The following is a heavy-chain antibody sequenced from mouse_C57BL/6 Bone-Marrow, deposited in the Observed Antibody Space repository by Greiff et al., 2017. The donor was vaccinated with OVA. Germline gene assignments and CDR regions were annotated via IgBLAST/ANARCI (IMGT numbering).Heavy chain of an antibody. D-gene: IGHD2-1*01. J-gene: IGHJ1*03. CDR1: GYTFTDYY. Sequence: EVQLQQSGPELVKPGASVKISCKASGYTFTDYYMNWVKQSHGKSLEWIGDINPNNGGTSYNQKFKGKATFTVDKSSSTAYMELRSLTSEDSAVYYCFYYGNYWYFDVWGTGTTVTVSS. CDR3: FYYGNYWYFDV. CDR2: INPNNGGT. V-gene: IGHV1-26*01.